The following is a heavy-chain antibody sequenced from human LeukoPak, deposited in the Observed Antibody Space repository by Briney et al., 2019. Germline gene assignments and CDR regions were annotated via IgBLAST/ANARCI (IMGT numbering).Heavy chain of an antibody. CDR3: TRDARGGGWYGGFDY. CDR1: GLTYGDYA. Sequence: GGSLTLSRTASGLTYGDYAMSWFGHPPGKGREWVGFFRSKAYGGTTEYAASVKGRFTISRDDSKSLAYLKMNCLKAEDTAVYYCTRDARGGGWYGGFDYWGQGTLVTVSS. CDR2: FRSKAYGGTT. D-gene: IGHD6-19*01. V-gene: IGHV3-49*03. J-gene: IGHJ4*02.